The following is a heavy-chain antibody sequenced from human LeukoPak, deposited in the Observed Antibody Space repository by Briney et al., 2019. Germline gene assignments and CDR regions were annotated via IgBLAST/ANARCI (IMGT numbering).Heavy chain of an antibody. D-gene: IGHD1-14*01. V-gene: IGHV4-34*01. J-gene: IGHJ5*02. CDR3: ARTRTTRGFDP. CDR1: GGSFSGYY. CDR2: INHSGST. Sequence: SETLSLTCAVYGGSFSGYYWSWIRQPPGKGLEWIGEINHSGSTNYNPSLKSRVTISVDTSKNQFSLKLSSVTAADTAVYYCARTRTTRGFDPWGQGTLVTVSS.